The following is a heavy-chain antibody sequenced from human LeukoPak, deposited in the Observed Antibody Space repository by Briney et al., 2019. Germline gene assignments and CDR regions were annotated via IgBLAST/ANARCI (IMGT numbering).Heavy chain of an antibody. CDR1: GGSISSGGYY. J-gene: IGHJ4*02. V-gene: IGHV4-31*03. CDR3: ARSPGITIFGVVDDYFDY. CDR2: IYYSGST. D-gene: IGHD3-3*01. Sequence: PSQTLSLTCTVSGGSISSGGYYWSWIRQHPGKGLEWIGYIYYSGSTYYSPSLKSRVTISVDTSKNQFSLKLSSVTAADTAVYYCARSPGITIFGVVDDYFDYWGQGTLVTVSS.